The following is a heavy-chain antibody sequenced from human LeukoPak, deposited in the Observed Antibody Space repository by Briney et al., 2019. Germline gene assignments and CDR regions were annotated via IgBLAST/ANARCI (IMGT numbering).Heavy chain of an antibody. CDR1: GFTFNNYG. Sequence: PGGSLRLSCAASGFTFNNYGMHWVRQAPGKGLEWVAVISYDGTNQYYADSVKGRLTISRDNSKNTLYLQMNSLRAEDTAVYYCAKDADGYEQGGIYYFFYSGQGALVSASS. J-gene: IGHJ4*02. CDR3: AKDADGYEQGGIYYFFY. V-gene: IGHV3-30*18. CDR2: ISYDGTNQ. D-gene: IGHD5-24*01.